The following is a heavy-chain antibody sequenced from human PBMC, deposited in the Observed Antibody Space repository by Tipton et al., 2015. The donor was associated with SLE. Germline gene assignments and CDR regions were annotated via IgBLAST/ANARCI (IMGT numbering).Heavy chain of an antibody. CDR1: GDSVSSNSAA. Sequence: GLVKPSQTLSLTCAISGDSVSSNSAAWIWIRQSPSRGLEWLGRTYYRSKWYNDYAVSVKSRITINPDTSKNQFSLKLSSVTAADTAVYYCARGRRSSSWSDYWGQGTLVTVSS. J-gene: IGHJ4*02. CDR2: TYYRSKWYN. CDR3: ARGRRSSSWSDY. V-gene: IGHV6-1*01. D-gene: IGHD6-13*01.